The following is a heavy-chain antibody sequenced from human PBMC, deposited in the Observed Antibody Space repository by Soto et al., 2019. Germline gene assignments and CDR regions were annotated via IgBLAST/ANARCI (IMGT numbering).Heavy chain of an antibody. V-gene: IGHV1-3*05. CDR3: ARAVAVPADFDY. J-gene: IGHJ4*02. D-gene: IGHD6-19*01. CDR1: GYTFTSYA. CDR2: INAGNGNT. Sequence: QVQLVQSGAEEKKPGASVKVSCKASGYTFTSYAMHWVRQAPGQRLEWMGWINAGNGNTEYSQKFQGRVTITRGTSASTAYMELSSLRSEDTAVYYCARAVAVPADFDYWGQGTLVTVSS.